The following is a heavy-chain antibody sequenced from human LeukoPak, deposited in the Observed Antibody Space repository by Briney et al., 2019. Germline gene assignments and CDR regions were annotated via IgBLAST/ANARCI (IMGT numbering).Heavy chain of an antibody. CDR1: GFTFSSYS. CDR2: ISYDGSNR. Sequence: GGSLRLSCAASGFTFSSYSMRWVRQAPGKGLEWVAIISYDGSNRYYADSVKGRFTISRDNSKNTLSLQMNSLRTEDTAVYFCARDNYSSSWYKGEFVYWGQGTLVTVSS. CDR3: ARDNYSSSWYKGEFVY. J-gene: IGHJ4*02. V-gene: IGHV3-30*03. D-gene: IGHD6-13*01.